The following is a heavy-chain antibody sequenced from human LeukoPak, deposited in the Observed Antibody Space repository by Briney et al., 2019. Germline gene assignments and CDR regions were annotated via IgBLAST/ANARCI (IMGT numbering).Heavy chain of an antibody. CDR1: GFTFSSYA. Sequence: GVSLRLSCAASGFTFSSYAMSWVRQAPEKGLEWVSSISGSGGSKWFADSVKARFTISRDNSENTLYLQMNRLRAEDTALYYCAKESSVAGAGLLDYWGQGTLVTVSS. CDR3: AKESSVAGAGLLDY. CDR2: ISGSGGSK. V-gene: IGHV3-23*01. J-gene: IGHJ4*02. D-gene: IGHD6-19*01.